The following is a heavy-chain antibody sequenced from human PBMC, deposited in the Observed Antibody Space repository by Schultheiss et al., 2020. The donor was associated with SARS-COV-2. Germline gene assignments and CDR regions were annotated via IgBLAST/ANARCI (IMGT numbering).Heavy chain of an antibody. Sequence: ASVKVSCKVSGYTLTELSMHWVRQAPGQGLDWMGWINPNSGGTNYAQKLQGRVTMTEDTSTDTAYMELSSLRSDDTAVYYCARSEHLPYYYYGMDVWGQGTTVTVSS. J-gene: IGHJ6*02. CDR3: ARSEHLPYYYYGMDV. V-gene: IGHV1-2*02. CDR2: INPNSGGT. CDR1: GYTLTELS.